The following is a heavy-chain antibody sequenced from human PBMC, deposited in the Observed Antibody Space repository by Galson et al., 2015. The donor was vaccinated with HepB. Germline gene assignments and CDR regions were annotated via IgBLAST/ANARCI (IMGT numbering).Heavy chain of an antibody. J-gene: IGHJ3*02. V-gene: IGHV3-66*02. Sequence: SLRLSCAASGFIVRTNYMSWVRQAPGKGLEWVSVIYSDDTTYYGDSVKGRFTISRDNSKNTVYLQMNSLRAEDTAVYFCARELLRAGSYFYDREGAFDIWGQGTMVTVSS. CDR1: GFIVRTNY. CDR3: ARELLRAGSYFYDREGAFDI. D-gene: IGHD3-22*01. CDR2: IYSDDTT.